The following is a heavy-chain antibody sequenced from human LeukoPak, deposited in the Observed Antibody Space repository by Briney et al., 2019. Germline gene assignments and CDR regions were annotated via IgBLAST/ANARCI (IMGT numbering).Heavy chain of an antibody. CDR3: AKGGSIGPTYYFDY. V-gene: IGHV3-53*01. CDR1: GFTVSSNY. J-gene: IGHJ4*02. Sequence: GGSLRLSCAASGFTVSSNYMSWVRQAPGKWLEWVSVIYSGGSTYYADSVKGRFTISRDNSKNTVYLQMNCLRAEDTAVYYCAKGGSIGPTYYFDYWGQGTLVTVSS. CDR2: IYSGGST. D-gene: IGHD3-16*01.